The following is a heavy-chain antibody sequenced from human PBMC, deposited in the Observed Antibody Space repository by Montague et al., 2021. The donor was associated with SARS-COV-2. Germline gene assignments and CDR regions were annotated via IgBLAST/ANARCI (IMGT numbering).Heavy chain of an antibody. CDR3: AREDRWDGFDP. V-gene: IGHV4-59*01. Sequence: SETLSLTCTVSGGSFNSSYWSWIRQPPGKGLEWIGYIYYRGSTNYNPSLKTRVTISVDTSKNQFSLKLSSVTAADTAVYYCAREDRWDGFDPWGQGTLVIVSS. D-gene: IGHD5-24*01. CDR2: IYYRGST. J-gene: IGHJ5*01. CDR1: GGSFNSSY.